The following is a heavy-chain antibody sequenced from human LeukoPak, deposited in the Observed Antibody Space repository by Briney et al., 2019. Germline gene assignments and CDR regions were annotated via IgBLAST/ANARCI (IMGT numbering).Heavy chain of an antibody. CDR3: AREGIAVAGPYYYYGMDV. CDR1: GFTFSSYE. CDR2: ISSSGSTI. V-gene: IGHV3-48*03. Sequence: GGSLRLSCAASGFTFSSYETNWVRQAPGKGLEWVSYISSSGSTIYYADSVKGRFTISRDNAKNSLYLQMNSLRAEDTAVYYCAREGIAVAGPYYYYGMDVWGQGTTVTVSS. J-gene: IGHJ6*02. D-gene: IGHD6-19*01.